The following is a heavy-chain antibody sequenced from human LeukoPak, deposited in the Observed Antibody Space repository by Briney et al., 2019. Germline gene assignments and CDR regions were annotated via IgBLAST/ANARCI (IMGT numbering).Heavy chain of an antibody. CDR2: INPNSGGT. CDR3: ANRYNWNDFQSNAFDI. CDR1: GYTLTGYY. Sequence: ASVKVSCKASGYTLTGYYFHWVRQAPGQGLEGMGWINPNSGGTNYAQKFQGRVTMTRDTSISAAYMELSRLRSDDTAVYYCANRYNWNDFQSNAFDIWGQGTMLTVSS. J-gene: IGHJ3*02. D-gene: IGHD1-20*01. V-gene: IGHV1-2*02.